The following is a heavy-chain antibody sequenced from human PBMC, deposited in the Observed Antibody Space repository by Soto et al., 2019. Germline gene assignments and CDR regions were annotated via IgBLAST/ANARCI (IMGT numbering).Heavy chain of an antibody. J-gene: IGHJ6*02. V-gene: IGHV3-15*01. Sequence: PGGSLRLSCAASGFTFSNAWMSWVRQAPGKGLEWVGRIKSKTDGGTTDYAAPVKGRFTISRDDSKNTLYLQMNSLKTEDTAVYYCTTDLYGSGSYSHYYYYYGMDVWGQGTTVTVSS. D-gene: IGHD3-10*01. CDR1: GFTFSNAW. CDR2: IKSKTDGGTT. CDR3: TTDLYGSGSYSHYYYYYGMDV.